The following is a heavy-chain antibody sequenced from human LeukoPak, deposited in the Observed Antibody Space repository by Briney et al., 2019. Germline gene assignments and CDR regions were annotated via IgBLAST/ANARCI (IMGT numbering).Heavy chain of an antibody. J-gene: IGHJ4*02. Sequence: ASVKVSCKASGYTFTGYYMHWVRQAPGQGLEWMGRINPNSGGTNYAQKFQGRVTMTRDTSASTVYMELSSLRSEDTAVYYCARENCSGGSCYDDYWGQGTLVTVSS. CDR1: GYTFTGYY. D-gene: IGHD2-15*01. V-gene: IGHV1-2*06. CDR2: INPNSGGT. CDR3: ARENCSGGSCYDDY.